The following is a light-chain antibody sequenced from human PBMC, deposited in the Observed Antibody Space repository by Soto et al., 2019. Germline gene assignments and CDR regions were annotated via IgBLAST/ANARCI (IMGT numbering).Light chain of an antibody. V-gene: IGKV1-17*01. J-gene: IGKJ4*01. CDR2: AAS. Sequence: DIQMTQSPSSLSASVGDRVTITCRASQGIRNDLGWYQQKPGKAPKRLIYAASSLQSGVPSMFSVSGSGTAFTLTVSSLQSEDFETYYGLPQSSYLPLTFGGGTKVEIK. CDR3: LPQSSYLPLT. CDR1: QGIRND.